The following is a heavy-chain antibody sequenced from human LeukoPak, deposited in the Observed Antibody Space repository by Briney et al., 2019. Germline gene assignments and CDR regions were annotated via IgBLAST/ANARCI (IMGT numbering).Heavy chain of an antibody. V-gene: IGHV1-18*01. CDR2: ISAYNGNT. D-gene: IGHD3-3*01. Sequence: ASVKVSCKASGYTFTSYGISWVRQAPGQGLEWMGWISAYNGNTNYAQKLQGRVTMTTDTSTSTAYMELRSLRSGDTAVYYCARDRRSYYDFWSGYPLFDYWGQGTLVTVSS. CDR3: ARDRRSYYDFWSGYPLFDY. J-gene: IGHJ4*02. CDR1: GYTFTSYG.